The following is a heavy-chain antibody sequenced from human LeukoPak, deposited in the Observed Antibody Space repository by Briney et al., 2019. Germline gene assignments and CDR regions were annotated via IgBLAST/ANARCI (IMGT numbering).Heavy chain of an antibody. V-gene: IGHV3-23*01. CDR2: ISPSGDIT. CDR1: GFIFSSHG. D-gene: IGHD5-18*01. Sequence: GGSLRLSCAASGFIFSSHGMNWVRQAPGKGLEWVSGISPSGDITYYADSVKGRFTISRDNSKNTLYLQMNSLRAEDTAVYYCAKLPSRGYSYGGHFDYWGQGTLVTVSS. CDR3: AKLPSRGYSYGGHFDY. J-gene: IGHJ4*02.